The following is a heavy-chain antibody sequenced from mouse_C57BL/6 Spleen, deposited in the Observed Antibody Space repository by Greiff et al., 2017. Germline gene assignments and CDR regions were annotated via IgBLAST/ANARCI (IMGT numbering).Heavy chain of an antibody. CDR3: ATGAVYGNSDYFDY. CDR1: GYSFTGYY. D-gene: IGHD2-1*01. CDR2: INPSTGGT. Sequence: VQLQQSGPELVKPGASVKISCKASGYSFTGYYMNWVKQSPEKSLEWIGEINPSTGGTTYNQKFKAKATLTVDKSSSTAYMQLKSLTSEDSAVYYCATGAVYGNSDYFDYWGQGTTRTVSS. V-gene: IGHV1-42*01. J-gene: IGHJ2*01.